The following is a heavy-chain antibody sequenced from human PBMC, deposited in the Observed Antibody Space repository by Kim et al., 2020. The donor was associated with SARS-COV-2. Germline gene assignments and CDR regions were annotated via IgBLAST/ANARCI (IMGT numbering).Heavy chain of an antibody. CDR3: ARNSERGNNWPDVFDF. CDR2: IKADGSDR. V-gene: IGHV3-7*01. Sequence: GGSLRLSCAASGFIFSNYWMTWVRQAPGKGLEWVANIKADGSDRYYVDSVKGRFTISRDNAKNSVYLQMNSLRAEDTAGYYCARNSERGNNWPDVFDFWGQGTLVSVSS. D-gene: IGHD1-26*01. CDR1: GFIFSNYW. J-gene: IGHJ4*02.